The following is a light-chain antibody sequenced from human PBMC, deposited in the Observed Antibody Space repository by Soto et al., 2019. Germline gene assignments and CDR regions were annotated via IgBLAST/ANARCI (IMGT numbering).Light chain of an antibody. CDR1: SGDVGTYNL. Sequence: QSVLTQPASVSGSPGQSITISCTGTSGDVGTYNLVSWYQQHPGKAPKLMIYEGSKRPSGISTRFSGSKSGNTASLTNSGLQAEDEADYYCWSYTGDNSYVFGGGTKVTVL. J-gene: IGLJ1*01. CDR2: EGS. V-gene: IGLV2-23*01. CDR3: WSYTGDNSYV.